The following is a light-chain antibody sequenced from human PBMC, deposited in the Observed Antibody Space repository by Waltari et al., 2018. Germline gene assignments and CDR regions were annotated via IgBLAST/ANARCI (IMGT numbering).Light chain of an antibody. CDR1: QSVSSN. J-gene: IGKJ1*01. CDR2: GAS. Sequence: EIVMTQSPATLSVSPGERATLSCRASQSVSSNLAWYQQKPGQDPRLLIYGASTRATGIPAMFSGSWSWTEFTLTISSMQSEDFAVYYCQQYNNWPRWTFGQGTKVEIK. CDR3: QQYNNWPRWT. V-gene: IGKV3-15*01.